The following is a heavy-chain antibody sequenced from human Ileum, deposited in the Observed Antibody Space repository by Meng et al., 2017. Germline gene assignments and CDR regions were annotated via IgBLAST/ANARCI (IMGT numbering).Heavy chain of an antibody. CDR3: ARGSDYSGSYVDY. V-gene: IGHV3-74*01. CDR2: LKSDGSYT. J-gene: IGHJ4*02. Sequence: EVQLVESGGGLVQPGGSLRLSCAASGFTFSNYWMHWVRQAPGKGLVWVSRLKSDGSYTNYADSVKGRFTISRDNAKNTLYLQMNSLRAEDTAVYYCARGSDYSGSYVDYWGQGALVIVSS. CDR1: GFTFSNYW. D-gene: IGHD1-26*01.